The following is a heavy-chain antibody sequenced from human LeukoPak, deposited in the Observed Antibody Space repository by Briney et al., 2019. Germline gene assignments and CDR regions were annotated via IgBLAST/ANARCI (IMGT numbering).Heavy chain of an antibody. V-gene: IGHV1-69*13. CDR1: GGTFSSYA. CDR3: ARDLRPRGSSGWYRVWDFDY. CDR2: IIPIFGTA. D-gene: IGHD6-19*01. J-gene: IGHJ4*02. Sequence: ASVKVSCKASGGTFSSYAISWVRQAPGQGLEWMGGIIPIFGTANYAQKFQGRVTITADESTSTAYMELSSLRSEDTAVYYCARDLRPRGSSGWYRVWDFDYWGQGTLVTVSS.